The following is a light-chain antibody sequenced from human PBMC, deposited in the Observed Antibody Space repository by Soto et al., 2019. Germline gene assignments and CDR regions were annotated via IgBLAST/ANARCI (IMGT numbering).Light chain of an antibody. V-gene: IGLV2-14*02. CDR1: SSDVGAYNL. CDR3: SSYTNTTTLV. CDR2: DVS. J-gene: IGLJ3*02. Sequence: QSVLTQPASVSGSPGQSITISCTGTSSDVGAYNLVSWYQHHPGRAPKLFIFDVSDQPSGVSNRFSGSKSGNTASLTISGLQAEDEAFYYCSSYTNTTTLVFGGGTKLTVL.